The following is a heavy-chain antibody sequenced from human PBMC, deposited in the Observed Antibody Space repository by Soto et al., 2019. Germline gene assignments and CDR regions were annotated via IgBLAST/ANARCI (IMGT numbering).Heavy chain of an antibody. Sequence: PGESLKISCKGFGYSFINFWIGWVRQMPGKGLEWMGIIYPGDSVTRYSPYFQGQVTISADKSISTAYLQRSSLKASDTAMYYCARGLLVPSATPSRDYYYYGLDVWGQGTTVTVSS. CDR2: IYPGDSVT. V-gene: IGHV5-51*01. CDR3: ARGLLVPSATPSRDYYYYGLDV. J-gene: IGHJ6*02. CDR1: GYSFINFW. D-gene: IGHD2-2*01.